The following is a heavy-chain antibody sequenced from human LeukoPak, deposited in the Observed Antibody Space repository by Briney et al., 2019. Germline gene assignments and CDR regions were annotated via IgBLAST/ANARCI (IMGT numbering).Heavy chain of an antibody. CDR3: ARDREPVTYYYGSGAETGDY. CDR1: GFTFSSYA. CDR2: ISGSGGST. Sequence: GGSLRLSCAASGFTFSSYAMSWVRQAPGKGLERVSAISGSGGSTYYADSVKGRFTISRDNAKNSLYLQMNSLRAEDTAVYYCARDREPVTYYYGSGAETGDYWGQGTLVTVSS. V-gene: IGHV3-23*01. J-gene: IGHJ4*02. D-gene: IGHD3-10*01.